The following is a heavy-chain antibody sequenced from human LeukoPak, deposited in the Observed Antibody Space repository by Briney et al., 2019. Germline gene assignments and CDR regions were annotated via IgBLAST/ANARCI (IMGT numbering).Heavy chain of an antibody. CDR1: GFNFSNYD. CDR3: AKGDTS. V-gene: IGHV3-30*02. CDR2: IRYDGSDK. D-gene: IGHD2-21*02. Sequence: GGSLRLSCAASGFNFSNYDMHWVRQAPGKGLEWVAFIRYDGSDKYYADSVKGRFTISRDNSKNTLYLQMNSLRTEDTAVYYCAKGDTSWGQGTLVTVSS. J-gene: IGHJ5*02.